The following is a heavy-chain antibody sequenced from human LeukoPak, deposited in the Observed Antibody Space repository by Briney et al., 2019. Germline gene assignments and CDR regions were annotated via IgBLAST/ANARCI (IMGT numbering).Heavy chain of an antibody. J-gene: IGHJ3*02. D-gene: IGHD3-10*01. V-gene: IGHV3-21*01. CDR1: GFTFSSYS. CDR2: ISSSSSYI. CDR3: AREAPGLGNAFDI. Sequence: GGSLRLSCAASGFTFSSYSMNWVRQAPGKGLEWVSSISSSSSYIYYADSMKGRFTISRDNAKNSLYLQMNSLRAEDTAVYYCAREAPGLGNAFDIWGQGTMVTVSS.